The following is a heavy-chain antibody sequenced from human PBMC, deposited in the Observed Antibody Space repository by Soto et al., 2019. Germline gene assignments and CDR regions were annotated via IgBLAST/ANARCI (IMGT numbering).Heavy chain of an antibody. D-gene: IGHD6-19*01. V-gene: IGHV4-31*03. CDR3: ARGRVAVAR. CDR1: GGSITSGGYY. Sequence: TLSLTCTVSGGSITSGGYYWSWIRQHPGKGLEWIGNIYYSGNTYYNPSLKSRVTISVDTSKNQFSLKLSSVTAADTAVYYCARGRVAVARWGQGTLVTVSS. CDR2: IYYSGNT. J-gene: IGHJ4*02.